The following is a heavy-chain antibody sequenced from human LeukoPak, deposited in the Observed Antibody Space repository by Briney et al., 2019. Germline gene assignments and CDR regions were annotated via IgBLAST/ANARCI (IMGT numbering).Heavy chain of an antibody. CDR3: ARRYRLGRGGDALDL. J-gene: IGHJ3*01. V-gene: IGHV4-59*08. D-gene: IGHD3-16*02. Sequence: PSETLSLTCTVSDDSINDYYRGWIRQPPGKGLEWIGYIYSSGSTNYNPSLKGRVTISLDTSKNQFALRLMSVTAADRAIYYCARRYRLGRGGDALDLWGQGTMVTVSS. CDR2: IYSSGST. CDR1: DDSINDYY.